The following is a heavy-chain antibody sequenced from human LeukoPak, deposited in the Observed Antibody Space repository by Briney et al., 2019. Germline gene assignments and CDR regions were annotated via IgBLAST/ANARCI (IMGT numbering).Heavy chain of an antibody. J-gene: IGHJ5*02. V-gene: IGHV3-74*01. Sequence: GGSLRLSCAASGFTFSDYWMHWVRQAPGKGLVWVSRISSDGSSTSYADSVKGRFTVSRDNAKNTLYLQMNSLKAEDTAVYYCARGVSEYYYDSSGYYTGSYDPWGQGTLVTVSS. CDR2: ISSDGSST. CDR3: ARGVSEYYYDSSGYYTGSYDP. D-gene: IGHD3-22*01. CDR1: GFTFSDYW.